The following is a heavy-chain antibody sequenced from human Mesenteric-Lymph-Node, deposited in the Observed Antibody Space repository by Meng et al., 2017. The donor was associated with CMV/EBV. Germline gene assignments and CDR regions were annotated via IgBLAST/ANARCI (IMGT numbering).Heavy chain of an antibody. CDR2: ISAYNGNT. J-gene: IGHJ3*02. D-gene: IGHD5-18*01. Sequence: GESLKISCKASGYTFTSYGISWVRQAPGQGLEWMGWISAYNGNTNYAQKLQGRVTMTTDTSTSTAYMELRSLRSDDTAVYYCAGYSYGPDAFDIWGQGTMVTVSS. CDR3: AGYSYGPDAFDI. V-gene: IGHV1-18*01. CDR1: GYTFTSYG.